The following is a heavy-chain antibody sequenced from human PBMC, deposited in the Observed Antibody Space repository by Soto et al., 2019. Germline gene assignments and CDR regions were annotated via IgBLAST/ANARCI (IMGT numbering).Heavy chain of an antibody. CDR1: GYTFTNFF. Sequence: QVQLVQSGAEVKGLGASVKISCKASGYTFTNFFIHWVRQAPGQGLEWMGIINPGGGSTDYAQKFKGRVTLTRDASTNTVHMELSSLRSEDTAVYYCARDLGSLVAVAGTCYFDYWGQGTLVTVSS. V-gene: IGHV1-46*01. D-gene: IGHD6-19*01. CDR2: INPGGGST. J-gene: IGHJ4*02. CDR3: ARDLGSLVAVAGTCYFDY.